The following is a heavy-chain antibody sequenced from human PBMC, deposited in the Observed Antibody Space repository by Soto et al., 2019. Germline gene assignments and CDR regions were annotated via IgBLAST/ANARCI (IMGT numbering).Heavy chain of an antibody. D-gene: IGHD3-9*01. CDR3: AKNADYEIFTCYQAYYFDY. CDR1: GFTFSSYA. Sequence: EVQLLESGGGLVQPGGSLRLSCAASGFTFSSYAMSWVRQAPGNGMEWVSAIRGSGGSTYYADSVKGLFTISRDNSKNPLYLQMNSLGAEDTAVYYCAKNADYEIFTCYQAYYFDYWGQGTLVTVSS. CDR2: IRGSGGST. J-gene: IGHJ4*02. V-gene: IGHV3-23*01.